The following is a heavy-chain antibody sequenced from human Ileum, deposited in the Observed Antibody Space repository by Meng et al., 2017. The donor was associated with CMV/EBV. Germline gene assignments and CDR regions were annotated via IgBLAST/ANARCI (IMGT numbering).Heavy chain of an antibody. D-gene: IGHD3-10*01. V-gene: IGHV3-53*01. CDR3: AREGPPYGSDL. CDR2: IYTGGST. CDR1: GFTVSSNY. J-gene: IGHJ5*02. Sequence: GESLKISCAVSGFTVSSNYMIWVRQAPGKGLEWVSVIYTGGSTYYADSVKGRFTISRDTSKNTMYLQMNSLRAEDTAVYYCAREGPPYGSDLWGQGKLVTGAS.